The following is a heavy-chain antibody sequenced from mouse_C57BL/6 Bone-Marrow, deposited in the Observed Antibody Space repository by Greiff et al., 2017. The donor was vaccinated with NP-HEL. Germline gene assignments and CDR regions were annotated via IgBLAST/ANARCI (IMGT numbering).Heavy chain of an antibody. J-gene: IGHJ2*01. CDR1: GYTFTDYY. D-gene: IGHD3-2*02. CDR3: ATSLRTGC. CDR2: INPYNGGT. V-gene: IGHV1-19*01. Sequence: VQLQQSGPVLVKPGASVKMSCKASGYTFTDYYMNWVKQSHGKSLEWCGVINPYNGGTSYNQKFKGKTTFTVDKSSSTAYMELNSLTSEDSAAYYCATSLRTGCWGQGTTLTVSS.